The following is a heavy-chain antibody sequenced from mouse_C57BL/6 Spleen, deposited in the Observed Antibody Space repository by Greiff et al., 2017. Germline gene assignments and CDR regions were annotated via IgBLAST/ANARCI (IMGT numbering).Heavy chain of an antibody. Sequence: EVQLQQSGPVLVKPGASVKMSCKASGYTFTDYYMNWVKQSHGKSLEWIGVINPYNGGTSYNQKFKGKATLTVDKSSSTAYMELNSLTSEDSAVYYCARREDYDGWFAYWGQGTLVTVSA. CDR1: GYTFTDYY. CDR3: ARREDYDGWFAY. D-gene: IGHD2-4*01. CDR2: INPYNGGT. V-gene: IGHV1-19*01. J-gene: IGHJ3*01.